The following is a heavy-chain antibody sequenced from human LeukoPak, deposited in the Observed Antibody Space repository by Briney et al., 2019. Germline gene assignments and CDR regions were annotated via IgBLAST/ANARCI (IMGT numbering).Heavy chain of an antibody. D-gene: IGHD1-1*01. J-gene: IGHJ4*02. CDR3: ATTRGFDY. Sequence: GGSLRLSCAASGFTFSRYWMSGVRQTPGRGGEWVANIKEDGGEKYYVDSVKGRFTISRDNAKSSLFLQMNSLRTEDTAVYYCATTRGFDYWGQGTLVTVSS. V-gene: IGHV3-7*03. CDR2: IKEDGGEK. CDR1: GFTFSRYW.